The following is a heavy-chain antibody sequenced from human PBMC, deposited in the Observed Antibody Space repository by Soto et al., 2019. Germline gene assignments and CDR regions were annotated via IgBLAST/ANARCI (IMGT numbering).Heavy chain of an antibody. Sequence: KTSETLSLTCAVYGGSFSGYYWGWIRQPPGKGLEWIGEINHSGSTNYNPSLKSRVTISVDTSKNQFSLKLSSVTAADTAVYYCARGAVTTGPTYYYYGMDVWGQGTTVTVSS. V-gene: IGHV4-34*01. D-gene: IGHD4-4*01. J-gene: IGHJ6*02. CDR1: GGSFSGYY. CDR2: INHSGST. CDR3: ARGAVTTGPTYYYYGMDV.